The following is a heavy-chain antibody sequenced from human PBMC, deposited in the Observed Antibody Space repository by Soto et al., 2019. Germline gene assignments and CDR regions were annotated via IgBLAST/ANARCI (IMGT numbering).Heavy chain of an antibody. Sequence: QVQLQQSGPGLVKPSETLSLTCSVSGGSISSYFKNWIRQAPGKGLEWIGCIYDSGDANYNPSLKSRVTLALDTSKNEFALKLTSVTAADTSGYYCVSSRTAVFGDALDIWALGTMVTVSS. V-gene: IGHV4-59*03. CDR1: GGSISSYF. D-gene: IGHD3-3*01. CDR3: VSSRTAVFGDALDI. J-gene: IGHJ3*02. CDR2: IYDSGDA.